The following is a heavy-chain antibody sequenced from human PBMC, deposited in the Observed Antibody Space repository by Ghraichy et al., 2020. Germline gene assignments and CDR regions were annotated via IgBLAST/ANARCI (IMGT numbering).Heavy chain of an antibody. CDR3: ASAYSYGWFDY. Sequence: GESLNISCAASGLTFSNYGMHWVRQAPGKGLEWVAVIWYDGSNKYYADSVRGRFTISRDDSKNTLYLQMNSLRAEDTAIYYCASAYSYGWFDYWGQGAMVTVSS. V-gene: IGHV3-33*01. CDR2: IWYDGSNK. D-gene: IGHD3-16*01. CDR1: GLTFSNYG. J-gene: IGHJ5*01.